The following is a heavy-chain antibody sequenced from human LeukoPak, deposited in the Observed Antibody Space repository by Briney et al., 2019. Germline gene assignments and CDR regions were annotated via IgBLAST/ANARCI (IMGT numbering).Heavy chain of an antibody. Sequence: GGSLRLSCAASGFTFSDYYMSWIRQAPGEGLEWVSYISSSGSTKYYADSVKGRITISRDNTKNSLYLQMNSLRAEDTAVYYCARVRIVATTLYYYYYYGMDVWGQGTTVTVSS. CDR1: GFTFSDYY. CDR3: ARVRIVATTLYYYYYYGMDV. V-gene: IGHV3-11*01. CDR2: ISSSGSTK. D-gene: IGHD5-12*01. J-gene: IGHJ6*02.